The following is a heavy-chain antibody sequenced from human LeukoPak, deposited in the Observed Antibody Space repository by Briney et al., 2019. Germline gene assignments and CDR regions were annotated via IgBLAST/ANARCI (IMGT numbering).Heavy chain of an antibody. J-gene: IGHJ4*02. CDR2: IYYSGIT. CDR1: GGSISSSSYY. V-gene: IGHV4-39*01. D-gene: IGHD3-10*01. Sequence: SETLSLTCTVSGGSISSSSYYWGWIRQPPGKGLEWIGSIYYSGITYYNPSLKSRVTISVDTSKNQFSLKLSSVTAADTAVYYCARHAITMVQGEIDYWGQGTLVTVSS. CDR3: ARHAITMVQGEIDY.